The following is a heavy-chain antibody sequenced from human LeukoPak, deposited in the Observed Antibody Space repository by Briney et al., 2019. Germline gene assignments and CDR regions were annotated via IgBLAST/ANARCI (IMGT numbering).Heavy chain of an antibody. D-gene: IGHD1-26*01. V-gene: IGHV4-59*08. CDR2: IYYSGST. Sequence: SETLSLTCTVSGGSISSYYWSWIRQPPGKGLEWIGYIYYSGSTNYNPSLKSRVTISVDTSKNQFSLKLSSVTAADTAVYYCARTEWELLPAYYYTDVWGKGTTVTVSS. CDR1: GGSISSYY. J-gene: IGHJ6*03. CDR3: ARTEWELLPAYYYTDV.